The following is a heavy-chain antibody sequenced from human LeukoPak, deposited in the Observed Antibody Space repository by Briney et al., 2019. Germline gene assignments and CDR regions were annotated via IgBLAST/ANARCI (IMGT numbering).Heavy chain of an antibody. CDR1: GYSISSGYY. D-gene: IGHD5-12*01. V-gene: IGHV4-38-2*02. CDR2: IYHSGST. Sequence: PSETLSLTCTVPGYSISSGYYWGWIRQPPGKGLEWIGSIYHSGSTYYNPSLKSRVTISLDASKNKFSLNLTSVNVADTAVYYCARAGGYSGYVSNWGQGTLVTVSS. CDR3: ARAGGYSGYVSN. J-gene: IGHJ4*02.